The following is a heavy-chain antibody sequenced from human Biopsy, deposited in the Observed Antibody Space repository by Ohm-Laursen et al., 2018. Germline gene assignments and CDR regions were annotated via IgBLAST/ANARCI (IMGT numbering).Heavy chain of an antibody. J-gene: IGHJ5*02. CDR1: GGSIISYY. CDR2: AYNGGIT. Sequence: TLSLTCCVSGGSIISYYWTWIRQPPGKGLEWIGHAYNGGITNYNPSLKSRVTISKDTSKNQFSLQVNSVTAADTAVYYCARTPRDSFWSGSYKRGLWFDPWGQGTLVIVSS. V-gene: IGHV4-59*01. D-gene: IGHD3-3*01. CDR3: ARTPRDSFWSGSYKRGLWFDP.